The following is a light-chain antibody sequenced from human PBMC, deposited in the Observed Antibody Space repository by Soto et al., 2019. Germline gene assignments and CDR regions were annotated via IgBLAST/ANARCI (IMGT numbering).Light chain of an antibody. CDR1: SSDVGTYNL. Sequence: QSALAQPASVSGSPEQSITISCTGTSSDVGTYNLVSWYQQHPGKAPKLIIYEVTERPPGISNRFSGSKFGNTASLTISGLLPEDEADYYCCSYGGSSYVFGSGTKVTVL. CDR2: EVT. CDR3: CSYGGSSYV. V-gene: IGLV2-23*02. J-gene: IGLJ1*01.